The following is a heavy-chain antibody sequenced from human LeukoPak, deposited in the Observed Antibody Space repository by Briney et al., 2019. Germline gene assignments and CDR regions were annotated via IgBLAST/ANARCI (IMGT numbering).Heavy chain of an antibody. CDR3: ARGGAYGSGSTTYFDY. D-gene: IGHD3-10*01. CDR2: IYHSGST. CDR1: GGSISSGGYS. V-gene: IGHV4-30-2*01. J-gene: IGHJ4*02. Sequence: SQTLSLTCAVSGGSISSGGYSWSWIRQPPGKGLEWIGYIYHSGSTYYNPSLKSRVTISVERSKNQFSLKLSSVTAAATAVYYCARGGAYGSGSTTYFDYWGQGTLVTVSS.